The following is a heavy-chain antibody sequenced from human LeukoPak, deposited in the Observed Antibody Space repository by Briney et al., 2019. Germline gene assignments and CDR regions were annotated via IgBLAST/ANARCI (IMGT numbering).Heavy chain of an antibody. CDR3: AREGGSYGETSSVLRLDAFDI. D-gene: IGHD1-26*01. V-gene: IGHV3-74*01. CDR1: GFTFNRYW. J-gene: IGHJ3*02. CDR2: INSDGSST. Sequence: GGSLRLSCVASGFTFNRYWMHWVRQAPGKGLVWVSRINSDGSSTSYADSVKGRFTISRDNAKNTLYLQMNSLRAEDTAVYYCAREGGSYGETSSVLRLDAFDIWGQGTMVTVSS.